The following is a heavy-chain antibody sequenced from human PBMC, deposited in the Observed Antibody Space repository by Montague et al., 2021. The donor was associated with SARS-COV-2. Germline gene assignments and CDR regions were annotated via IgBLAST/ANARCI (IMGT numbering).Heavy chain of an antibody. D-gene: IGHD3-16*01. Sequence: SETLSLTCTVSRDSISSHNYFWAWIRQPPGKGLEWIGSVDYSGLTFYNPSLESRVTISVDTSKKQFSLKVNSVTAADTAVYYCAKDGGAPAWGTFDIWGQGTMVTVSS. V-gene: IGHV4-39*07. CDR3: AKDGGAPAWGTFDI. CDR1: RDSISSHNYF. J-gene: IGHJ3*02. CDR2: VDYSGLT.